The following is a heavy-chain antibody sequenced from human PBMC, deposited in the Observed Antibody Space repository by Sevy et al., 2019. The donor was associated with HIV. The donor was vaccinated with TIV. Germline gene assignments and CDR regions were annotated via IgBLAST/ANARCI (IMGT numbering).Heavy chain of an antibody. CDR3: ARDCSSSTCLWGLDV. V-gene: IGHV3-7*03. D-gene: IGHD2-2*01. Sequence: GGSLRLSCGGSGFTFSSYWMSWFRQAPGKGLEWVANIKKDGSERYYVDSVKGRFTISRDNAKKSLYLQMNSLRTEDTAVYYCARDCSSSTCLWGLDVWGQWTTVTVSS. J-gene: IGHJ6*02. CDR2: IKKDGSER. CDR1: GFTFSSYW.